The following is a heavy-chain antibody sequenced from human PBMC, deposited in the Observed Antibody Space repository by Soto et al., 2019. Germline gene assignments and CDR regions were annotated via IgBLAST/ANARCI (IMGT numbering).Heavy chain of an antibody. D-gene: IGHD2-2*01. J-gene: IGHJ6*02. Sequence: GGSLRLSFAASGFTFSGNAMSWVRQAPGKGLEWVSAISMSGGSTYYADSVRGRFTISRDNSKNTLYLQMNSLRPEDTAVYYCTKEEYCSSTSCYYYYGMDVWGQGTTVTVSS. CDR1: GFTFSGNA. V-gene: IGHV3-23*01. CDR2: ISMSGGST. CDR3: TKEEYCSSTSCYYYYGMDV.